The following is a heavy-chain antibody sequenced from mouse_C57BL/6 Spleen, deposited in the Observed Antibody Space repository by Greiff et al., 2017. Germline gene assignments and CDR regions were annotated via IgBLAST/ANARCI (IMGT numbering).Heavy chain of an antibody. J-gene: IGHJ2*01. CDR1: GFTFSSYA. CDR3: ARRSGTYYFDY. Sequence: EVKLVESGGGLVKPGGSLKLSCAASGFTFSSYAMSWVRQTPEKRLEWVATISDGGSYTYYPDNVKGRFTISRDNAKNNLYLQMSHLKSEDTAMXYCARRSGTYYFDYWGQGTTLTVAS. V-gene: IGHV5-4*03. CDR2: ISDGGSYT. D-gene: IGHD4-1*01.